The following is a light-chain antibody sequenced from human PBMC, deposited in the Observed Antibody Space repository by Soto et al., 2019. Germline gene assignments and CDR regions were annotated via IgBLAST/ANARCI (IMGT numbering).Light chain of an antibody. J-gene: IGKJ2*01. V-gene: IGKV1D-12*01. CDR1: QDSSTW. CDR2: AAS. Sequence: DIQLTQSPSSVSASVGDTVTITCRASQDSSTWLAWYQQRPGQAPKLLVYAASTLQSGVPSRFSGSGSGTEFTLTINSLQHEDFAPYYCQQANSSPYTFGQGTVLDIK. CDR3: QQANSSPYT.